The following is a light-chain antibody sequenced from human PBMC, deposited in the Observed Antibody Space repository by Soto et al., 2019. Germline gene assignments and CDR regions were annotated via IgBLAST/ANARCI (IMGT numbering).Light chain of an antibody. V-gene: IGKV3-15*01. CDR1: QSVGIN. CDR3: QQYNDWPRT. Sequence: MSQSPAVLSVYTGERATLSCRASQSVGINVAWYQQKPGQAPRLLIYGASTRATGSPDRFSASGSATEFTLTISSLQSEDFAVYYCQQYNDWPRTFGQGTKVDIK. CDR2: GAS. J-gene: IGKJ1*01.